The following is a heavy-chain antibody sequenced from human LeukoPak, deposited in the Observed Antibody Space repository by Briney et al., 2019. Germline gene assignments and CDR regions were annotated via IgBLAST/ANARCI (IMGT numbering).Heavy chain of an antibody. V-gene: IGHV6-1*01. J-gene: IGHJ5*02. D-gene: IGHD2-2*01. Sequence: SQTLSLTCAISGDTVSSNSVTWNWIRQSPSLGLEWLGRTNYRATCYNHYAVSVRGRITFNPDTSKNQFSLHLNTVTPEDTAVYYCARRLTQYDCFDPWGQGILVTVSS. CDR1: GDTVSSNSVT. CDR2: TNYRATCYN. CDR3: ARRLTQYDCFDP.